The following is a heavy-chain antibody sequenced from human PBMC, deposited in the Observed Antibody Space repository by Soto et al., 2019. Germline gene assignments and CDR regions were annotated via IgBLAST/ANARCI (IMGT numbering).Heavy chain of an antibody. D-gene: IGHD3-22*01. V-gene: IGHV4-61*01. CDR2: IYYSGST. CDR1: GGSVSSGSYY. J-gene: IGHJ4*02. Sequence: LSLTCTVSGGSVSSGSYYWSWIRQPPGKGLEWIGYIYYSGSTNYNPSLKSRVTISVDTSKNQFSLKLSSVTAADTAVYYCARGGFYYDPFIDYWGQGTLVTVSS. CDR3: ARGGFYYDPFIDY.